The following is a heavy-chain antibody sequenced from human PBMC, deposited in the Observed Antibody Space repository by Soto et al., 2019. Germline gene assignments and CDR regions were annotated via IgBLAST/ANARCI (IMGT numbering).Heavy chain of an antibody. CDR2: IIPIFGTA. CDR3: ARDGGRHSGGMDY. V-gene: IGHV1-69*01. D-gene: IGHD1-26*01. Sequence: QVQLVQSGAEVKKPGSSVKVSCKASGGTFSSYSINWVRQAPGQGLEWMGEIIPIFGTANYAQKFQGRVTITAYESTSTAYMELSSLRSEDTAVYYCARDGGRHSGGMDYWGQGTLVTVSS. J-gene: IGHJ4*02. CDR1: GGTFSSYS.